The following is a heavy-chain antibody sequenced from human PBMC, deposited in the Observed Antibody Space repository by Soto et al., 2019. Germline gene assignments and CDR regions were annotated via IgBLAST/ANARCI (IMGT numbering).Heavy chain of an antibody. CDR2: ISSNGGTT. V-gene: IGHV3-64*01. J-gene: IGHJ4*02. Sequence: EVQLAESGGGMVQPGGSLRLSCVASGFTFSSYDMHGVRQAPGKGLEYVSSISSNGGTTYYGNSVKGRFTISRDNSKNTPYLQLGSLRAEDMAVYYCVRRVSGNYDYWGQGTLVTVSS. D-gene: IGHD1-7*01. CDR3: VRRVSGNYDY. CDR1: GFTFSSYD.